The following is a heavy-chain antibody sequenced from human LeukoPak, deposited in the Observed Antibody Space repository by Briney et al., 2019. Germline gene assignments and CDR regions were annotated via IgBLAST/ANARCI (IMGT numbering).Heavy chain of an antibody. CDR1: GFTFSSYG. CDR2: IRYDGSNK. D-gene: IGHD3-22*01. Sequence: GGSLRLSCAASGFTFSSYGMHWVRQAPGKGLEWVAFIRYDGSNKYYADSVKGRFTISRDNSKNTLYLQMNSLRAEDTAVYYCAKDYYDSCGYCGGWGQGTLVTVSS. CDR3: AKDYYDSCGYCGG. J-gene: IGHJ4*02. V-gene: IGHV3-30*02.